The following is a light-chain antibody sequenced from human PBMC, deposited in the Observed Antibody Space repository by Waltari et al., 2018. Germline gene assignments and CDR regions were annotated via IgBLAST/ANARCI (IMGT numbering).Light chain of an antibody. V-gene: IGKV1-5*03. CDR1: QSISNL. CDR3: QQYNGR. CDR2: KAS. Sequence: DIQMTQSPSILSASVGDRVTITCRASQSISNLLAWYQQKPGKAPKYLISKASNLESGVPARFSGSGSGTEFTLTISSLQPDDFASYYCQQYNGRFGQGTKVEMK. J-gene: IGKJ1*01.